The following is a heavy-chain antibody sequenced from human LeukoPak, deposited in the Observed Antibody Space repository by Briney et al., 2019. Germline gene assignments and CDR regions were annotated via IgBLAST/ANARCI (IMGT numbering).Heavy chain of an antibody. CDR1: GGTFSSYA. CDR2: IIPIFGTA. Sequence: ASVKVSCKASGGTFSSYAISWVRQAPGQGLEWMGGIIPIFGTANYAQKFQGRVTITADESTSTAYMELSSLRSEDTAVYYCAGPGESTPDDAFDIWGQGTMVTVSS. D-gene: IGHD7-27*01. V-gene: IGHV1-69*13. CDR3: AGPGESTPDDAFDI. J-gene: IGHJ3*02.